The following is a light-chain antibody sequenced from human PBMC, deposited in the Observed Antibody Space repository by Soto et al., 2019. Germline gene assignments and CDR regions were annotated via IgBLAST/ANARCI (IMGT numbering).Light chain of an antibody. J-gene: IGKJ4*01. CDR1: QSVSSN. V-gene: IGKV3-15*01. CDR3: QHYNNWPLT. Sequence: DIVLTQSQATLSVSPGESASLSCRASQSVSSNLAWYQQKPGQTPRLLIYATSTRATGIPARFSGSGSGTEFTLTISSLQSEDFAVYYCQHYNNWPLTFGGGTKVDI. CDR2: ATS.